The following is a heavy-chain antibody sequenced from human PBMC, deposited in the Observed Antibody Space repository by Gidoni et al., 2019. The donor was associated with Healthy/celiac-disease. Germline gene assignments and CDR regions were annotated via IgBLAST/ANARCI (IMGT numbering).Heavy chain of an antibody. J-gene: IGHJ4*02. V-gene: IGHV7-4-1*02. CDR3: ARGVGLYGIAAAGTFDY. Sequence: QVQLVQSGSELKKPGASVKVSCKAAGYTFTSYAMNWVRQALGQGLEWMGWSNTNTGNPTYAQGFTGRFVFSLDTSVSTSYLQISSLKAEDTAVYYCARGVGLYGIAAAGTFDYWGQGTLVTVSS. CDR1: GYTFTSYA. CDR2: SNTNTGNP. D-gene: IGHD6-13*01.